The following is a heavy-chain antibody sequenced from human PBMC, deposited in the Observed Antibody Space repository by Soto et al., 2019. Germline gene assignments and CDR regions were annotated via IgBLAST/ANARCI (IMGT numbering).Heavy chain of an antibody. CDR1: GGSISSGGYY. CDR3: ARDQSRDAVYFQH. V-gene: IGHV4-31*03. CDR2: IYYSGST. J-gene: IGHJ1*01. Sequence: SETLSLTCTVSGGSISSGGYYWSWIRQHPGKGLEWIGYIYYSGSTYYNPSLKSRVTISVDTSKNQFCLKLSSVTAADTAVYYCARDQSRDAVYFQHWGQGTLVTVSS.